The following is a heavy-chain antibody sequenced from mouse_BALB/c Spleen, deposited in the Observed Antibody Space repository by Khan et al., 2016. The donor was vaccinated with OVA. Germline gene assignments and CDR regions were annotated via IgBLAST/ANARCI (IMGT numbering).Heavy chain of an antibody. CDR1: GYIFIDYN. D-gene: IGHD3-1*01. CDR3: AREGGSGFPD. V-gene: IGHV1-77*01. CDR2: ISPGSGNA. J-gene: IGHJ3*01. Sequence: QIRLLQSGTELARPGASVKLSCKASGYIFIDYNLNWVKQRTGQGLEWIGKISPGSGNAYYNEKFKGKATLTADKSSSTAYMQLSSLTSEDTAVYFRAREGGSGFPDWGRGTMITVSA.